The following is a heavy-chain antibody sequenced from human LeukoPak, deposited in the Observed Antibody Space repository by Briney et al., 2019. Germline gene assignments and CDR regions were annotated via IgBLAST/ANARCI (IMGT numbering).Heavy chain of an antibody. V-gene: IGHV1-69*05. D-gene: IGHD2-15*01. CDR1: GGTFSSYA. J-gene: IGHJ4*02. CDR2: IIPMSGTA. Sequence: SVKVSCKASGGTFSSYAISWVRQAPGQGLEWMGRIIPMSGTANYAQKFQGRVTITTDESKSTAYMELSSLRSEDTAVYYCARAMERYCSGGSCYYFDYWGQGTLVIVSS. CDR3: ARAMERYCSGGSCYYFDY.